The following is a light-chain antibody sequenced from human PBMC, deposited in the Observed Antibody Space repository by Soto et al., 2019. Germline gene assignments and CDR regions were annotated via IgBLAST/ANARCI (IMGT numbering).Light chain of an antibody. V-gene: IGLV3-21*04. Sequence: SYELTQPPSVSVAPGHTATITCGGDNIESRSVHWYQQKPRQAPVLVIYYDSDRPSGIPERFSGSNSGNTATLTISRVEAGDEADYYCQVWDTSSTDHPLYVFGTGTKLTVL. CDR1: NIESRS. J-gene: IGLJ1*01. CDR3: QVWDTSSTDHPLYV. CDR2: YDS.